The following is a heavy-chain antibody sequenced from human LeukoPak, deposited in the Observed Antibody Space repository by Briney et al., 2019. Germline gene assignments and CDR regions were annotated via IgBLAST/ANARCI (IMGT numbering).Heavy chain of an antibody. D-gene: IGHD2-8*02. V-gene: IGHV3-30*03. CDR1: GFTFSTYG. J-gene: IGHJ4*02. Sequence: GGSLRLSCAASGFTFSTYGMHWVRQAPGKGLEWVAVISYDGSNKYYADSVRGRFTISRDNSKSTLSLQMNSLRAEDTAIYYCATYRQVLLPFESWGQGTLVTVSS. CDR2: ISYDGSNK. CDR3: ATYRQVLLPFES.